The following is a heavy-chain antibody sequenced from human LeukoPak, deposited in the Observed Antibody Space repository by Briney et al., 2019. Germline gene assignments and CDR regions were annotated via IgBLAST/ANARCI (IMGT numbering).Heavy chain of an antibody. D-gene: IGHD3-22*01. V-gene: IGHV3-15*01. CDR1: GFTFSNAW. Sequence: GGSLRLSCAASGFTFSNAWMNWVRQAPGKGLEWVGRVKSKADGGTTEHAAPVKGRFTVSRDDSKNTLYLLMNSLKTEDAAVYYCTTGDSSSPLWGQGTLVTVS. CDR2: VKSKADGGTT. J-gene: IGHJ4*02. CDR3: TTGDSSSPL.